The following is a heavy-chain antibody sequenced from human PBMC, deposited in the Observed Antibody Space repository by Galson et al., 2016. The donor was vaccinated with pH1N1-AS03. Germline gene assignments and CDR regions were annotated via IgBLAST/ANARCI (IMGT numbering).Heavy chain of an antibody. Sequence: SLRLSCAASGFTFSSYWMSWVRQAPGKGLEWVANIKQDGSEKYYVDSVKGRFTISRDNAKNALYLQMNSLRAEDTAVYYCAREPSWEFGNYFDYWGQGTLVTVSS. V-gene: IGHV3-7*03. J-gene: IGHJ4*02. CDR2: IKQDGSEK. CDR3: AREPSWEFGNYFDY. CDR1: GFTFSSYW. D-gene: IGHD1-26*01.